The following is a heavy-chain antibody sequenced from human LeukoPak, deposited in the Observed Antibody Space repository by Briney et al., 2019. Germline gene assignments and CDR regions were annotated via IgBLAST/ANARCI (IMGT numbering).Heavy chain of an antibody. CDR1: GGSVSSDY. D-gene: IGHD6-6*01. J-gene: IGHJ4*02. CDR3: ARGGASSKFFDY. V-gene: IGHV4-59*02. Sequence: SETLSLTCTVSGGSVSSDYWSWIRQPPGKGLEWIGWISYSGSSNYSPSLKSRVTLSVDTSKNQFSLKLSSVTAADTAVYYCARGGASSKFFDYWGQGTLVTVFS. CDR2: ISYSGSS.